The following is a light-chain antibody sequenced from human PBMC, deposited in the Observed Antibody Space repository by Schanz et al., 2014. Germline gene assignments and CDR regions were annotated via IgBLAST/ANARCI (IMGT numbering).Light chain of an antibody. CDR1: SSNIGSNY. Sequence: QSVLTQPSSASGTPGQRVIISCFGSSSNIGSNYVYWYQQVPGTAPKVLIYNNNQRPSGVPDRFSGSKSGTSASLAISGLRSEDEAEYYCAAWDDSLSGVWVFGGGTKLTVL. J-gene: IGLJ3*02. CDR2: NNN. CDR3: AAWDDSLSGVWV. V-gene: IGLV1-47*01.